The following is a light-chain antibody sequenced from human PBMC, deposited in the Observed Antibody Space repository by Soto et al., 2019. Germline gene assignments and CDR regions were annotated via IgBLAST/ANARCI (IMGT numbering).Light chain of an antibody. CDR3: ATWDDSLNGVV. J-gene: IGLJ2*01. CDR1: SSNIGSNT. Sequence: QSVLTQPPSASGTPGQRVTISCSGSSSNIGSNTVNWYQQLPGTAPKLLIYSNIERPSGVPDRFSGSKSDNSASLAIRGPQSEDEADYYCATWDDSLNGVVFGGGTKVTVL. CDR2: SNI. V-gene: IGLV1-44*01.